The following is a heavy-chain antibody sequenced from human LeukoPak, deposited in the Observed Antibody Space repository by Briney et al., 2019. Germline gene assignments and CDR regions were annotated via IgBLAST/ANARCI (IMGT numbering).Heavy chain of an antibody. J-gene: IGHJ5*02. CDR3: ARDRQVVPAAINYDWFDP. V-gene: IGHV1-69*13. Sequence: SVKVSCKASGGTFSSYAISWVRQAPGQGLEWMGGIIPIFGTANYARKFQGRVTITADESTSTAYMELSSLRSEDTAVYYCARDRQVVPAAINYDWFDPWGQGTLVTVSS. D-gene: IGHD2-2*02. CDR1: GGTFSSYA. CDR2: IIPIFGTA.